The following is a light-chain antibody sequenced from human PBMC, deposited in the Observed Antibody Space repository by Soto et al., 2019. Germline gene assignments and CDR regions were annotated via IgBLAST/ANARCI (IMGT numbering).Light chain of an antibody. J-gene: IGKJ1*01. V-gene: IGKV3-20*01. CDR2: GAS. CDR3: QQCDNSPRT. CDR1: QSVTSNY. Sequence: EIVLTQSPGTLSLSPGERATLSCRASQSVTSNYLAWYQQKPGQAPRLLITGASRRATGIPDRFSGSGSGTHFTLTISRLEPEDFAVYYCQQCDNSPRTCGQGTKVEIK.